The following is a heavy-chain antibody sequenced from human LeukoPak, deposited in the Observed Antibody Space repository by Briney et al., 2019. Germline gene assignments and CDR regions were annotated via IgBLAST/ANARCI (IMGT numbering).Heavy chain of an antibody. CDR2: IYNSANT. Sequence: SETLSLTCIISDGSISSRSYYWGWIRQPPGKGLEWIGNIYNSANTHYNPSLKTRITMSVDTSKNQFSLKLNSVTAADTGIYYCARHSRSAYTGYENAFDIWGQGTMVTVSS. D-gene: IGHD5-12*01. V-gene: IGHV4-39*01. CDR1: DGSISSRSYY. J-gene: IGHJ3*02. CDR3: ARHSRSAYTGYENAFDI.